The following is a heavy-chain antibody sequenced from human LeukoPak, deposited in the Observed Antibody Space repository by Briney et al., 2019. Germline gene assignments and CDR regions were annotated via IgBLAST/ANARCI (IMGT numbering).Heavy chain of an antibody. CDR1: GFTFSSYW. CDR2: IKQDGSEK. V-gene: IGHV3-7*01. D-gene: IGHD6-19*01. J-gene: IGHJ4*02. Sequence: GGSLRLSCAASGFTFSSYWMSWVRQAPGKGLEWVANIKQDGSEKYYVDSVKGRFTISRDNAKNSLYLQMNSLRAEDTAVYYCAREYSSGWQTPFDYWGQGTLVTVSS. CDR3: AREYSSGWQTPFDY.